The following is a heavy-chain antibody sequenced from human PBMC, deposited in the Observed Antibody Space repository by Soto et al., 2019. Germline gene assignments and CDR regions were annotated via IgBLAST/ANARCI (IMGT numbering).Heavy chain of an antibody. CDR1: SGSISSGSCY. J-gene: IGHJ4*02. CDR2: IYYTGNT. Sequence: QVQLQESGPGLVKPAQTLSLTCTVSSGSISSGSCYWSWIRQHPGKGLEWIGYIYYTGNTYPNPSLKSRVTISVDTSKNQFSLKLSSVTAADTAVYYCARVGRVSNGGYLDYWGQGTLVTVSS. V-gene: IGHV4-31*03. CDR3: ARVGRVSNGGYLDY. D-gene: IGHD3-22*01.